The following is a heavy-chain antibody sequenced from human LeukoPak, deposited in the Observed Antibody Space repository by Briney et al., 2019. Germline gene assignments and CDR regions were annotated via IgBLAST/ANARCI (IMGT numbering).Heavy chain of an antibody. J-gene: IGHJ3*02. CDR2: ISGSGGTT. CDR1: GFTFSNAW. CDR3: AKARQGYDFDI. V-gene: IGHV3-23*01. D-gene: IGHD5-12*01. Sequence: GGSLRLSCAASGFTFSNAWMSWVRQAPGKGLEWVSGISGSGGTTNYADSVKGRFTISRDNSKNTLYLQMRSLRAEDTAVYFCAKARQGYDFDIWGQGTMVTVSS.